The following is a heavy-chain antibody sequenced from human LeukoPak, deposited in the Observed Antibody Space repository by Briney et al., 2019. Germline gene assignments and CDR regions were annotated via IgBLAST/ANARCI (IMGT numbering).Heavy chain of an antibody. CDR2: ITSPGRHK. CDR3: AREQVDQNGYDYG. J-gene: IGHJ6*01. D-gene: IGHD1-26*01. Sequence: PGGSLRLSGLASGFSFSSYAMHWVRQAPGKGLEWVALITSPGRHKYYADSVKGRFIISRDNSKDTLYRQMDSLRGDDTAGFYFAREQVDQNGYDYG. CDR1: GFSFSSYA. V-gene: IGHV3-30-3*01.